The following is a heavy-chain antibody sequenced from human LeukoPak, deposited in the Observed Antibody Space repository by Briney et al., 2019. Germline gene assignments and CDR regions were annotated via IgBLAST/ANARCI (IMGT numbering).Heavy chain of an antibody. CDR2: INWKGGST. V-gene: IGHV3-20*04. CDR3: ARYSRLGLWFGEPFDY. J-gene: IGHJ4*02. D-gene: IGHD3-10*01. CDR1: GFTFDDYG. Sequence: GGSLRLSCAASGFTFDDYGMSWVRQAPGKGLEWVSGINWKGGSTGYADSVKGRFTISRDNAKNSLYLQMNSLRAEDTALYYCARYSRLGLWFGEPFDYWGQGTLVTVSS.